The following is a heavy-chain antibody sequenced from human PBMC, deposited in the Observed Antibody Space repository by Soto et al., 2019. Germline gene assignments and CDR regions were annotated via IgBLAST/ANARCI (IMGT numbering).Heavy chain of an antibody. CDR1: GNTVPNYA. CDR2: IRAYNGNT. Sequence: ASVKVSCKASGNTVPNYAIHWVRQAPGQRLEWMGWIRAYNGNTNYAQKLQSRVTMTTDTSTGTAYMELRSLRSDDTAVYYCARDLPTMDVWGQGTTVTVSS. V-gene: IGHV1-18*01. J-gene: IGHJ6*02. CDR3: ARDLPTMDV.